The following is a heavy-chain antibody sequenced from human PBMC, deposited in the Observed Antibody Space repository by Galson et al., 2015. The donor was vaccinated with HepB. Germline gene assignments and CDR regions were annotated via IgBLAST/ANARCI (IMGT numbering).Heavy chain of an antibody. D-gene: IGHD4-11*01. Sequence: LSCAASGFTFSSYSMNWVRQAPGKGLEWVSSISSSSSYIYYADSVKGRFTISRDNAKNSLYLQMNSLRAEDTAVYYCASCYSNYGEYYYYYYMDVWGKGTTVTVSS. V-gene: IGHV3-21*01. CDR3: ASCYSNYGEYYYYYYMDV. J-gene: IGHJ6*03. CDR1: GFTFSSYS. CDR2: ISSSSSYI.